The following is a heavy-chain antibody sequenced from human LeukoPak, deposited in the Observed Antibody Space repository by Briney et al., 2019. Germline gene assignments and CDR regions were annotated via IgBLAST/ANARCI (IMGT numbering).Heavy chain of an antibody. CDR1: GYTFTSYG. V-gene: IGHV1-18*01. Sequence: GASVKVSCKASGYTFTSYGISWVRQAPGQGLEWMGWISAYNGNTDYAQKLQGRVTMTTDTSTSTAYMELRSLRSDDTAVYYCARDGTYYDFWSGYSSSNLDAFDIWGQGTMVTVSS. CDR3: ARDGTYYDFWSGYSSSNLDAFDI. CDR2: ISAYNGNT. D-gene: IGHD3-3*01. J-gene: IGHJ3*02.